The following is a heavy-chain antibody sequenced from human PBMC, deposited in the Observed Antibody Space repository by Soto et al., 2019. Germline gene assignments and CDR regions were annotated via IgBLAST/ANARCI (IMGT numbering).Heavy chain of an antibody. J-gene: IGHJ3*02. CDR2: INYSGNP. D-gene: IGHD3-10*01. V-gene: IGHV4-30-4*01. CDR3: ARIRARFSRSAFDI. Sequence: PSETLSLTCTVSGGSISSGDYYWSWIRQPPGKGLEWIGYINYSGNPYYNPSLKSRVTVSVDASRNQFSLRLTSVTAADTAVYYCARIRARFSRSAFDIWGQGTMVTVSS. CDR1: GGSISSGDYY.